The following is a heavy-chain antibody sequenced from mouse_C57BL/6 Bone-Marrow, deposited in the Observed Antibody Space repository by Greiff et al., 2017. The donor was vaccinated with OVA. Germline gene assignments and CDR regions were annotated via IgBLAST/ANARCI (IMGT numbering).Heavy chain of an antibody. V-gene: IGHV14-4*01. CDR1: GFNIKDDY. J-gene: IGHJ1*03. D-gene: IGHD1-1*01. CDR3: TSMTTVVAKGFRYFDV. Sequence: VQLQQSGAELVRPGASVKLSCTASGFNIKDDYMHWVKQRPEQGLEWIGWIDPENGDTEYASKFQGKATITADTSSNTAYLQLSSLTSEDTAVYYCTSMTTVVAKGFRYFDVWGRGTTVTVSS. CDR2: IDPENGDT.